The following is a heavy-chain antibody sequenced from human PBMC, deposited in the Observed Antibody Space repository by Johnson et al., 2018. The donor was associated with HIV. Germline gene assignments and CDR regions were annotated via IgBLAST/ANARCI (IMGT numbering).Heavy chain of an antibody. CDR1: GFTVSNNY. CDR3: ARGSIAAHDAFDI. D-gene: IGHD6-6*01. CDR2: IYSGGST. Sequence: VQLVESGGGLVQPGGSLRLSCAASGFTVSNNYMTWVRQAPGKGLEWVSVIYSGGSTYYADSVKGRFTISRDNSKNTLYLQMNSLRAEDTAVYYCARGSIAAHDAFDIWGQGTMVTVSS. J-gene: IGHJ3*02. V-gene: IGHV3-66*01.